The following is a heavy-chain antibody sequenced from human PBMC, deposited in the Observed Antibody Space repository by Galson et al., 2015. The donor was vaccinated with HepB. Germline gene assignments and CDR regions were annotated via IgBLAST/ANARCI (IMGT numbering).Heavy chain of an antibody. Sequence: SVKVSCKASGYTFTSYDINWVRQATGQGLEWMGWMNPNSGNTGYAQKFQGRVTMTRNTSISTAYMELSSLRSEDTAVYYCARAPQPPYYDFWTSSTDDAFDIWGQGTMVTVSS. CDR1: GYTFTSYD. V-gene: IGHV1-8*01. CDR3: ARAPQPPYYDFWTSSTDDAFDI. J-gene: IGHJ3*02. CDR2: MNPNSGNT. D-gene: IGHD3-3*01.